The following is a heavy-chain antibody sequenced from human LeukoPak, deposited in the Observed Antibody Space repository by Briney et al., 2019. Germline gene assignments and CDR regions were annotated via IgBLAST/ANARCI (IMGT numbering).Heavy chain of an antibody. CDR1: GYSISSGYY. D-gene: IGHD2-8*01. CDR3: ARNGYMDL. J-gene: IGHJ6*03. Sequence: SETLSLTCTVSGYSISSGYYWGWIRQPPGKGLEWIGSIYHSGSTYYNPSLKSRVTISVDTSKNQFALKLSSVTASDTAVYYCARNGYMDLWGKGTTLPVSS. V-gene: IGHV4-38-2*02. CDR2: IYHSGST.